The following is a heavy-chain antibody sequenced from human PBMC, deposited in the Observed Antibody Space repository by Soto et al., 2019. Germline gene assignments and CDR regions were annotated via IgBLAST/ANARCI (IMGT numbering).Heavy chain of an antibody. D-gene: IGHD3-16*01. J-gene: IGHJ4*02. V-gene: IGHV3-7*01. CDR2: INQDGRDT. CDR1: GFTFSGHW. Sequence: PGGSLRLSCVVSGFTFSGHWMTWVRQAPGKRLEWVASINQDGRDTFYVDSVKGRFTIPRDNAKSSLFLQMTSLRVDDTAVYYCASPQTPGGSLDYWGQGTLVTVSS. CDR3: ASPQTPGGSLDY.